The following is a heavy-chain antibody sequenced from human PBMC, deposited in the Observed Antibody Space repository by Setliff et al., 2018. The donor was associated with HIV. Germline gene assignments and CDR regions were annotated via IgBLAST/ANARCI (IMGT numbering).Heavy chain of an antibody. CDR3: VRGYYYDKTGYGTFDI. CDR2: MSAYSGDT. V-gene: IGHV1-18*01. Sequence: GASVKVSCKASGYTLTTYGISWVRQAPGQGLEWMGWMSAYSGDTKYAQKIQGRVNMTRDTSTDTAYVELRSLRFDDTALYYCVRGYYYDKTGYGTFDIWGQGTVVTVSS. J-gene: IGHJ3*02. CDR1: GYTLTTYG. D-gene: IGHD3-22*01.